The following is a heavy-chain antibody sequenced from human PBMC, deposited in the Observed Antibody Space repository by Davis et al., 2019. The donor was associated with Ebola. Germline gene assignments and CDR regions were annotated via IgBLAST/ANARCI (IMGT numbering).Heavy chain of an antibody. CDR3: AREDYGDYASEGAFDI. CDR2: ISSSGSTI. J-gene: IGHJ3*02. CDR1: GFTFSSYS. Sequence: GESLKISCAASGFTFSSYSMSWVRQAPGKGLEWVSYISSSGSTIYYADSVKGRFTISRDNAKNSLYLQMNSLRAEDTAVYYCAREDYGDYASEGAFDIWGQGTMVTVSS. V-gene: IGHV3-48*04. D-gene: IGHD4-17*01.